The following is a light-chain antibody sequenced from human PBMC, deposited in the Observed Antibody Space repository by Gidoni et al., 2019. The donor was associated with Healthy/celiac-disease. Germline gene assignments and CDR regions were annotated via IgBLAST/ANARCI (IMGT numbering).Light chain of an antibody. J-gene: IGLJ2*01. CDR2: GKH. V-gene: IGLV3-19*01. CDR3: NSRDSSGNHVV. CDR1: SLRSYY. Sequence: SSELTQDPDVSVALGQTVRITCQGDSLRSYYASWYQQKPGQAPVLVIYGKHNRPSGIPDRFSGSSSGNTASLTITGAQAEDEADYYCNSRDSSGNHVVFGGGTKLTVL.